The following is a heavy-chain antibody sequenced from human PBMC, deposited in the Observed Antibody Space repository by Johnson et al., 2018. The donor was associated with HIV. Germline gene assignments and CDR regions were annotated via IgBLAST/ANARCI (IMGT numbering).Heavy chain of an antibody. CDR3: ARGLGWDTNLAFDI. J-gene: IGHJ3*02. V-gene: IGHV3-33*01. D-gene: IGHD4-11*01. Sequence: QVQLVESGGGVVQPGRSLRLSCAASGFTFSSYGMHWVRQAPGKGLEWVAVILYDGSNKYYADSVKRRFTISRDNSKNTLYLQMNSLRAEDTAVYYCARGLGWDTNLAFDIWGQGTMVTVSS. CDR2: ILYDGSNK. CDR1: GFTFSSYG.